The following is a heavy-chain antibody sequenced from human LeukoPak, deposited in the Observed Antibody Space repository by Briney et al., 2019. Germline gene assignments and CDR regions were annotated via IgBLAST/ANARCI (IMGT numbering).Heavy chain of an antibody. V-gene: IGHV1-8*03. CDR1: GYTFTSYD. CDR2: MNPNSGNT. J-gene: IGHJ6*03. D-gene: IGHD2-2*01. Sequence: ASVKVSCKASGYTFTSYDINWVRQATGQGLEWMGWMNPNSGNTGYAQKFQGRVTITRNTSISTAYMELSSLRSEDTAVYYCARGHRYCSSTSCRPNYYYMDVWGKGTTVTVSS. CDR3: ARGHRYCSSTSCRPNYYYMDV.